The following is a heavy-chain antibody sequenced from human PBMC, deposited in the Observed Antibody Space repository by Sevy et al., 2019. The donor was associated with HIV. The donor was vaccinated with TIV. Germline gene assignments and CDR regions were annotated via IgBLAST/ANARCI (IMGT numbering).Heavy chain of an antibody. Sequence: GGSLRLSYEASGFSFKSYWMSSIRQTPEKGLEFVANINQVGTEKNYVDSVNGRLTISRYNAKNSLYLQMNSLRAEDTAVYYCANKGGSRPNDAFDTWSQGTMVTVSS. V-gene: IGHV3-7*01. CDR1: GFSFKSYW. D-gene: IGHD3-10*01. CDR2: INQVGTEK. J-gene: IGHJ3*02. CDR3: ANKGGSRPNDAFDT.